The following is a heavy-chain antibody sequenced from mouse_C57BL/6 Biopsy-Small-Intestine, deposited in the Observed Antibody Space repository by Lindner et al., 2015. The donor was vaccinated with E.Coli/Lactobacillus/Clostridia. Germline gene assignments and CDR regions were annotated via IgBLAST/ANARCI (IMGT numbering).Heavy chain of an antibody. Sequence: SVKVSCKASGYTFTNHGLTWVRQAPGQGLEWVGWISTYSGKTDFLQKLQGRVTLTTDTSTSTTYMELRSLRSDDTAMYYCARHPDPDYSGSYEPWYFDLWGRGTLVTVSS. CDR3: ARHPDPDYSGSYEPWYFDL. D-gene: IGHD1-1*02. J-gene: IGHJ1*01. CDR2: ISTYSGKT. V-gene: IGHV1-84*02. CDR1: GYTFTNHG.